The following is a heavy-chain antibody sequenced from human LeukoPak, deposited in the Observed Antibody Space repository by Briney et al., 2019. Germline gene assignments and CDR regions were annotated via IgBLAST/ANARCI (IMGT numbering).Heavy chain of an antibody. Sequence: GGSLRLSCAASGFTFSSYVMSWVRQASGKGLEWVTAISGSGGSTYYADSVKGRFTISRDDSKNTLSLQMNSLRVEDTAVYYCARDLAWGAFDYWGQGTLVTVSS. CDR1: GFTFSSYV. CDR3: ARDLAWGAFDY. CDR2: ISGSGGST. V-gene: IGHV3-23*01. D-gene: IGHD3-16*01. J-gene: IGHJ4*02.